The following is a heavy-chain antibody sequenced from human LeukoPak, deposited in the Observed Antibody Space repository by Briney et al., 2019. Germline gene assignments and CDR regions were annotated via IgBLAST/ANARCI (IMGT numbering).Heavy chain of an antibody. CDR1: GFTVSSNH. J-gene: IGHJ6*03. CDR2: TYSGSST. CDR3: AKEITGDYYYYMDV. V-gene: IGHV3-66*01. Sequence: GGCLRLSCAASGFTVSSNHMGWVRQAPGKGLEWVSVTYSGSSTYYADSVKGRFTISRDNSKNTLYLQMNSLRAEDTAVYYCAKEITGDYYYYMDVWGKGTTVTVSS. D-gene: IGHD7-27*01.